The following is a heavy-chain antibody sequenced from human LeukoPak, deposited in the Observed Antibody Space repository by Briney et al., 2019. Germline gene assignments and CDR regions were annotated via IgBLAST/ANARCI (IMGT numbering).Heavy chain of an antibody. CDR1: GFTLSSYG. V-gene: IGHV3-33*01. D-gene: IGHD6-13*01. J-gene: IGHJ5*02. Sequence: GGSLRLSCAASGFTLSSYGMHWVRQAPGKGLEWVAVVWYDTSNKYYADSVKGRFTISRDNSKNTLYLQMNSLRAEDTAVYYCARDLAAAGTWFDPWGQGTLVTVSS. CDR2: VWYDTSNK. CDR3: ARDLAAAGTWFDP.